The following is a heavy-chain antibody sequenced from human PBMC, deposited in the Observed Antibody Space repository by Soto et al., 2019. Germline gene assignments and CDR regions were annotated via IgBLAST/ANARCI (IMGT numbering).Heavy chain of an antibody. D-gene: IGHD2-2*02. CDR1: GFTFSSYA. J-gene: IGHJ6*02. V-gene: IGHV3-30-3*01. Sequence: GGSLRLSCAASGFTFSSYAMHWVRQAPGKGLEWVAVISYDGSNKYYADSVKGRFTISRDNSKNTLYLQMNSLRAEDTAVYYCARDRTLCISTSCYSHYGMDVWGQGTTVTVSS. CDR2: ISYDGSNK. CDR3: ARDRTLCISTSCYSHYGMDV.